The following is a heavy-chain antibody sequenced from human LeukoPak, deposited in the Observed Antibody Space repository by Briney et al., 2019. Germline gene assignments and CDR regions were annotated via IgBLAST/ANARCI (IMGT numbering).Heavy chain of an antibody. V-gene: IGHV1-2*02. J-gene: IGHJ1*01. CDR2: INPNSGGT. CDR3: ARAYSSGWYHQYFQH. Sequence: GASVKVSCKASGYTFTGYYMHWVRQAPGQGLEWMGWINPNSGGTNYAQKFQGRVTMTRDTSISTAYMELSRLRSDDTAVYYCARAYSSGWYHQYFQHWGQGTLVTVSS. CDR1: GYTFTGYY. D-gene: IGHD6-19*01.